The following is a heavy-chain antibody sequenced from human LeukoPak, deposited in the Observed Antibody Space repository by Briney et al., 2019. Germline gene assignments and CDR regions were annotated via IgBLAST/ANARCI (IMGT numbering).Heavy chain of an antibody. Sequence: GGSLRLSCAASGFTFSSYSMNWVRQAPGKGLEWVSSISSSSSYIYYADSVKGRFTISRDNAKNSLYLQMNSLRAEDTAVYYCARGSDGWFAFDYWGQGILVTVSS. CDR2: ISSSSSYI. D-gene: IGHD6-19*01. J-gene: IGHJ4*02. CDR3: ARGSDGWFAFDY. CDR1: GFTFSSYS. V-gene: IGHV3-21*01.